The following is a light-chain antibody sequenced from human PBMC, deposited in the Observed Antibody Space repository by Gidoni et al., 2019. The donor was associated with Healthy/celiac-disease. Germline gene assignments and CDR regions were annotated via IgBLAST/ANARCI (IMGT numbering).Light chain of an antibody. Sequence: AIKMTKSQSSLSASVGDIVNITCRASQGIRNALGWYQQKTGKAPKLLIYAASSLQSGVQSRCSGSGSGTDFTLTISSLQPEDFATYYCLQDYNYPLTFGGGTKVEIK. CDR3: LQDYNYPLT. J-gene: IGKJ4*01. CDR1: QGIRNA. V-gene: IGKV1-6*01. CDR2: AAS.